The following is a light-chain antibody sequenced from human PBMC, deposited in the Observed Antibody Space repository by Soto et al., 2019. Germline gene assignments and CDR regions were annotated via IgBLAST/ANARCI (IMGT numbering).Light chain of an antibody. Sequence: QSVLTQPASVSGSPGQSITISCTGTSSDVGSYNLVSWYQQHPGKAPKLMIYEGSTRPSGVSNRFSGSKSGNTASLTISGLQAEDEADYYCCSYARSTRVVFGGGTKLTVL. CDR3: CSYARSTRVV. V-gene: IGLV2-23*01. CDR1: SSDVGSYNL. CDR2: EGS. J-gene: IGLJ2*01.